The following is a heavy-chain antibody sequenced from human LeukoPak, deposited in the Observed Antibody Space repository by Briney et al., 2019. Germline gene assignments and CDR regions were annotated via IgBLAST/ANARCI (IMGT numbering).Heavy chain of an antibody. Sequence: GGSLRLSCAASGFTFSSYGMHWVRQAPGKGLEWVAVIWYDGSNKYYADSVKGRFTISRDNSKNTLYLQMNSLTDEDTAVYYCAKKWGVGTTTLDYFDYWGQGTLVTVSS. CDR3: AKKWGVGTTTLDYFDY. D-gene: IGHD1-26*01. V-gene: IGHV3-33*06. CDR2: IWYDGSNK. J-gene: IGHJ4*02. CDR1: GFTFSSYG.